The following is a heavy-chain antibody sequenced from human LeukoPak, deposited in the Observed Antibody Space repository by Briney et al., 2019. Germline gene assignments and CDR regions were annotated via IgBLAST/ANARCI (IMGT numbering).Heavy chain of an antibody. J-gene: IGHJ5*02. CDR3: ARVGHVDSSPRWFDP. CDR2: INHSGST. CDR1: GGSFSGYY. Sequence: SETLSLTCAVYGGSFSGYYWSWIRQPPGEGLEWIGEINHSGSTNYNPSLKSRVTISVDTSKNQFSLKLSSVTAADTAVYYCARVGHVDSSPRWFDPWGQGTLVTVSS. D-gene: IGHD3-22*01. V-gene: IGHV4-34*01.